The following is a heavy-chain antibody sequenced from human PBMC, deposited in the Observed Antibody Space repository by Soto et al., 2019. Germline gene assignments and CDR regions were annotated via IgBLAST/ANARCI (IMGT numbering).Heavy chain of an antibody. CDR2: TYHNGNT. CDR1: GDSISTSNW. CDR3: ARYPVWDYYYGLDV. D-gene: IGHD3-16*01. V-gene: IGHV4-4*02. J-gene: IGHJ6*02. Sequence: QVQLQESGPGLVKPSGTLSLTCAVSGDSISTSNWWTWVRQSPGKGLEWIGETYHNGNTNYNPSMKSRVTISVDKSKNQFSLHLASVTAADTAVYYCARYPVWDYYYGLDVWGQGTTVPVSS.